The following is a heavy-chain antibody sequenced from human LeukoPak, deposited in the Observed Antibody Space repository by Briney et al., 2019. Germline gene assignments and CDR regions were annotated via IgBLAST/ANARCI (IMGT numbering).Heavy chain of an antibody. CDR2: ISSSSSTI. Sequence: GGSLRLSCAASGFTFSSYGMSWARQAPGKGLEWVSYISSSSSTIYYADSVKGRFTISRDNAKNSLYLQMNSLRAEDTAVYYCARLTYYYYYMDVWGKGTTVTISS. CDR3: ARLTYYYYYMDV. J-gene: IGHJ6*03. CDR1: GFTFSSYG. V-gene: IGHV3-48*01.